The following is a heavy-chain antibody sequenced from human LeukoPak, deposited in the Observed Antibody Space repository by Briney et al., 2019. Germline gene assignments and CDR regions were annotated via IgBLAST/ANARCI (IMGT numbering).Heavy chain of an antibody. Sequence: PGGSLRLSCEGSAFIFSGHWMNWVRQTPGKGLEWVASIKGDGSVRQYVDSVKGRFTISRDNSKNTLYLQISSLRAEDTAVYYCALLGAAGREYFQHWGQGTLVTVSS. V-gene: IGHV3-7*03. D-gene: IGHD6-13*01. CDR3: ALLGAAGREYFQH. CDR1: AFIFSGHW. CDR2: IKGDGSVR. J-gene: IGHJ1*01.